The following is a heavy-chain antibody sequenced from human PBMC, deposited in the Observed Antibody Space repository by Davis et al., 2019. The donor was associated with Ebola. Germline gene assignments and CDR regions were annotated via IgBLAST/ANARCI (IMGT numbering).Heavy chain of an antibody. CDR2: IWYDGSYT. J-gene: IGHJ4*02. V-gene: IGHV3-33*01. CDR1: GFTFSNYG. CDR3: ARSNEGYCSGGSCSPIKFFDY. Sequence: GESLKISCAASGFTFSNYGMHWVRQAPGKGLAWVAIIWYDGSYTYYADSVKGRFTISRDNSKNTLYLQMNSLRAEDTAVYYCARSNEGYCSGGSCSPIKFFDYWGQGTLVTVSS. D-gene: IGHD2-15*01.